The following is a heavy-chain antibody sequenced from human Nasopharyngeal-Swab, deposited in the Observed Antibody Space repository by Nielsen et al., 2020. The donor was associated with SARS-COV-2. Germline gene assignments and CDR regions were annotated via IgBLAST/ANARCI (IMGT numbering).Heavy chain of an antibody. CDR1: GFTFSDYY. CDR2: ISSSGSTI. J-gene: IGHJ4*02. D-gene: IGHD5-12*01. Sequence: GESLKISCAASGFTFSDYYMSWIRQAPGKGLEWVSYISSSGSTIYYADSVKGRFTISRDNAKNSLYLQMNSLRAEDTAVYYCARARGYSGYGFDYWGQGTLVTVSP. V-gene: IGHV3-11*01. CDR3: ARARGYSGYGFDY.